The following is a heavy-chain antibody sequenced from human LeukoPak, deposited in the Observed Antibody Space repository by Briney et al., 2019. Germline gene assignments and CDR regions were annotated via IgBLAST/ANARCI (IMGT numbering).Heavy chain of an antibody. Sequence: SQTLSLTCTVSGGSIIGGTYYWSWIRQPAGKGLEWIGRIYTTGRTNYNPSLKSRVTISLDTSKNQFSLKLSSVTAPDTAVYYCARGPSWQAFDIWGQGTMVTVSS. CDR1: GGSIIGGTYY. J-gene: IGHJ3*02. CDR3: ARGPSWQAFDI. CDR2: IYTTGRT. V-gene: IGHV4-61*02. D-gene: IGHD6-13*01.